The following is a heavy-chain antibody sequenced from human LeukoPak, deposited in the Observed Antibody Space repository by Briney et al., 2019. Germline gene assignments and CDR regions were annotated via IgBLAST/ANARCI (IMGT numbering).Heavy chain of an antibody. CDR3: ASRIPGTTDY. D-gene: IGHD1-7*01. V-gene: IGHV4-39*07. CDR2: IYHSGST. CDR1: GGSISSSSYY. Sequence: PSETLSLTCTVSGGSISSSSYYWGWIRQPPGKGLEWIGEIYHSGSTNYNPSLKSRVTISVDKSKNQFSLKLSSVTAADTAVYYCASRIPGTTDYWGQGTLVTVSS. J-gene: IGHJ4*02.